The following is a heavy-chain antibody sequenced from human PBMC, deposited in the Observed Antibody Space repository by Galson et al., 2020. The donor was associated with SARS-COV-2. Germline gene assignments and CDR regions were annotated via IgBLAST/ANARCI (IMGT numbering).Heavy chain of an antibody. CDR3: ARDPAPLYGDNYYYGMDV. CDR1: DVSMTSYY. V-gene: IGHV4-59*01. D-gene: IGHD4-17*01. Sequence: ETSETLSLTCSVSDVSMTSYYWSWIRQPPGKGLEWIGSISYSGSTSYNPSLRSRVTILVDLSKNQLSLNLSTVTAADTAVYYCARDPAPLYGDNYYYGMDVWGRGTTVTVSS. CDR2: ISYSGST. J-gene: IGHJ6*02.